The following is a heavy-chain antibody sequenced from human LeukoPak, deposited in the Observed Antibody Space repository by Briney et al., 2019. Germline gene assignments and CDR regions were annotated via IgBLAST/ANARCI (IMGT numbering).Heavy chain of an antibody. J-gene: IGHJ6*02. V-gene: IGHV4-30-2*01. Sequence: SETLSLTCAVSGGSISSGGYSWSWIRQPPGKGLEWIGYVYHSGSTYYNPSLKSRVTISVDRSKNQFSLKLSSVTAADTAVYYCARDSWHYGMDVWGQGTTVTVSS. CDR2: VYHSGST. CDR1: GGSISSGGYS. CDR3: ARDSWHYGMDV.